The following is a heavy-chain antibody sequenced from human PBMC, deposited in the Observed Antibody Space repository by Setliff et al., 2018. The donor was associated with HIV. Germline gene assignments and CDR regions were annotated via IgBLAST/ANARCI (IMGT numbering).Heavy chain of an antibody. D-gene: IGHD3-3*01. CDR3: ARGGDGHYDFWNPHHYYMDV. Sequence: SETLSLTCAVYGGSLSNYYWGWIRQAPGKGLEWIGEINHSGSATYNPSLKSRVTISLDTPNNQFFLNMESVTAADTAVYYCARGGDGHYDFWNPHHYYMDVWAKGTSVTVSS. V-gene: IGHV4-34*01. CDR1: GGSLSNYY. CDR2: INHSGSA. J-gene: IGHJ6*03.